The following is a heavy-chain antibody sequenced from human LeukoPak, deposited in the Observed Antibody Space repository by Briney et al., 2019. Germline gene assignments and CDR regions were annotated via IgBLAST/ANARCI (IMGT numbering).Heavy chain of an antibody. V-gene: IGHV3-23*01. CDR3: GRSVLYYFDY. J-gene: IGHJ4*02. CDR1: GFTFSSYG. D-gene: IGHD3-10*01. CDR2: ISGSGGST. Sequence: GGSLRLSCAASGFTFSSYGMIWVRQAPGKGLEWVSGISGSGGSTHYADSVKGRFTISRDNSKNTLYLQMNSLRAEDTAVYYCGRSVLYYFDYWGQGTLVTVSS.